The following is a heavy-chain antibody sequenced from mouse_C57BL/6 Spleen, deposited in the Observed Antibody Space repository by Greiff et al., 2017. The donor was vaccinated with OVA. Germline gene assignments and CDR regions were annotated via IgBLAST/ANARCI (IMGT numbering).Heavy chain of an antibody. CDR1: GYTFTSYW. J-gene: IGHJ2*01. V-gene: IGHV1-69*01. CDR3: ARPPYYGSSFDY. Sequence: QVQLQQPGAELVMPGASVKLSCKASGYTFTSYWLHWVKQRPGRGLEWIGEIDPSDSYTNYNQKFKGKSTLTVDKSSSTAYMQLSSLTSEDSAVYYCARPPYYGSSFDYWGQGTTLTVSS. D-gene: IGHD1-1*01. CDR2: IDPSDSYT.